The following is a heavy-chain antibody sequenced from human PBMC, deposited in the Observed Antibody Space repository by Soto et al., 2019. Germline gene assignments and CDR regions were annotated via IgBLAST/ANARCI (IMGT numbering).Heavy chain of an antibody. V-gene: IGHV3-15*07. J-gene: IGHJ5*02. CDR2: IKSKTDGGTT. Sequence: EVQLVESGGGLVKPGGSLRLSCAASGFTFSNAWMNWVRQAPGKGLEWVGRIKSKTDGGTTDYAAPVKGRFTISRDDSKNTLYLQMNSLKTEDTAVYYCTSIYYGDYVWWFDPWGQGTLVTVSS. CDR3: TSIYYGDYVWWFDP. D-gene: IGHD4-17*01. CDR1: GFTFSNAW.